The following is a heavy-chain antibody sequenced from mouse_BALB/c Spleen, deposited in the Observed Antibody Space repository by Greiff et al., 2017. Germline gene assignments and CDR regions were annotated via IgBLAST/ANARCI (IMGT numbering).Heavy chain of an antibody. D-gene: IGHD2-2*01. CDR1: GFTFSSYA. CDR2: ISSGGSYT. V-gene: IGHV5-9-4*01. Sequence: EVMLVESGGGLVKPGGSLKLSCAASGFTFSSYAMSWVRQSPEKRLEWVAEISSGGSYTYYPDTVTGRFTISRDNAKNTLYLEMSSLRSEDTAMYYCARGLYYGYDSYFDYWGQGTTLTVSS. CDR3: ARGLYYGYDSYFDY. J-gene: IGHJ2*01.